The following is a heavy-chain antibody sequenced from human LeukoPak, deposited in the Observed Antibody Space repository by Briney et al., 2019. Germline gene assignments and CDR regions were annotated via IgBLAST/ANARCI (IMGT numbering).Heavy chain of an antibody. J-gene: IGHJ4*02. CDR1: GFTFSSYS. CDR2: ISSSSYI. V-gene: IGHV3-21*01. CDR3: ARPTTVTSPEDY. Sequence: GGSLRLSCAASGFTFSSYSMNWVRQAPGKGLEWVSSISSSSYIYYADSVKGRFTISRDNAKNSLYLQMNSLRAEDTAVYYCARPTTVTSPEDYWGQGTLVTVSS. D-gene: IGHD4-11*01.